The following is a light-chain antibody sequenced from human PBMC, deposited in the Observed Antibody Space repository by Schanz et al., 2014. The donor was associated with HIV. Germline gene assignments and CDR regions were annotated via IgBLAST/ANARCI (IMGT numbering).Light chain of an antibody. Sequence: QSALTQPASVSGSPGQSITISCTGTSSDVGGYNHVSWYQQHPGEAPKVIMYEVANRPSGVSNRFSGSKSGNTASLTISGLQAEDEAVYYCNSYTTSSTYWVFGGGTKLTVL. CDR2: EVA. CDR3: NSYTTSSTYWV. V-gene: IGLV2-14*03. CDR1: SSDVGGYNH. J-gene: IGLJ3*02.